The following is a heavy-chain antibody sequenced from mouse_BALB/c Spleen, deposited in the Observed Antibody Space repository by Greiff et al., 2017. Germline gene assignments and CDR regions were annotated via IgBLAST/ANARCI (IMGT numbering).Heavy chain of an antibody. D-gene: IGHD1-1*01. V-gene: IGHV5-4*02. J-gene: IGHJ4*01. Sequence: EVKVVESGGGLVKPGGSLKLSCAASGFTFSDYYMYWVRQTPEKRLEWVATISDGGSYTYYPDSVKGRFTISRDNAKNNLYLQMTSLRSEDTAMYYCARDGSSPHYYAMDYWGQGTSVTVSA. CDR2: ISDGGSYT. CDR1: GFTFSDYY. CDR3: ARDGSSPHYYAMDY.